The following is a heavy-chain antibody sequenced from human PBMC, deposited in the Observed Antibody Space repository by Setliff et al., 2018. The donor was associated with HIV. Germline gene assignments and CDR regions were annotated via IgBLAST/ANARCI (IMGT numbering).Heavy chain of an antibody. Sequence: ASVKVSCKASGYTFTSYYMHWVRQAPGQGLEWMGIINPSGGSTSYAQKFQGRVTMTRDTSTSTVYTELSSLRSEDTAVYYCARGPGTPQITMVRGFYMDVWGKGTTVTVSS. CDR1: GYTFTSYY. CDR3: ARGPGTPQITMVRGFYMDV. J-gene: IGHJ6*03. V-gene: IGHV1-46*01. CDR2: INPSGGST. D-gene: IGHD3-10*01.